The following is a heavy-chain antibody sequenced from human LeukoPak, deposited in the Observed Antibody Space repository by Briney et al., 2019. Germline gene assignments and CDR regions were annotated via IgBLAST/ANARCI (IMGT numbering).Heavy chain of an antibody. Sequence: ASMKVSCKASGGTFSSYAISWVRQAPGQGLEWMGGFDPEDGETIYAQKFQGRVTMTEDTSTDTAYMELSSLRSEDTAVYYCATDALEGSYFAFDIWGQGTMVTVSS. CDR1: GGTFSSYA. D-gene: IGHD1-26*01. V-gene: IGHV1-24*01. CDR2: FDPEDGET. CDR3: ATDALEGSYFAFDI. J-gene: IGHJ3*02.